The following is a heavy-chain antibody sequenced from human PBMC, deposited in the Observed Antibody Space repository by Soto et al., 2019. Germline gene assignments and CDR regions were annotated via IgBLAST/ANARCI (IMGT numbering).Heavy chain of an antibody. D-gene: IGHD1-1*01. Sequence: GGSLRLSCAVSGFICSSYDMSWVRQAPGKGLEWVSTILVGGSTHYEDAVKGRFTISRDTSKNTVYLQMNSLTAGDTAFYYCAKATATSGGAFEIYGQGTMVTVSS. V-gene: IGHV3-23*01. CDR1: GFICSSYD. CDR3: AKATATSGGAFEI. CDR2: ILVGGST. J-gene: IGHJ3*02.